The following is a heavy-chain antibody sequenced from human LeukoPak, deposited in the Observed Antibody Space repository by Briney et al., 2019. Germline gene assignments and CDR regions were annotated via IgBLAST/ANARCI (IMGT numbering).Heavy chain of an antibody. J-gene: IGHJ6*03. CDR2: IYHSGST. CDR3: ARVNYGDYYYYMDV. CDR1: GYSISSGYY. V-gene: IGHV4-38-2*02. Sequence: SETLSLTCTVSGYSISSGYYWGWIRQPPGKGLEWIGSIYHSGSTYYNPSLKSRVTISVDTSKNQSSLKLSSVTAADTAVYYCARVNYGDYYYYMDVWGKGTTVTVSS. D-gene: IGHD4-17*01.